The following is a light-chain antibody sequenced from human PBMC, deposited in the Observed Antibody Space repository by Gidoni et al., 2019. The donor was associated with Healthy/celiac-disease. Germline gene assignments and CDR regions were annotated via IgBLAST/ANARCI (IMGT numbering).Light chain of an antibody. J-gene: IGKJ1*01. CDR2: KAS. V-gene: IGKV1-5*03. CDR3: QQYNSYSRT. Sequence: DIQMYQSPSTLSASVGDRVTITCRASQSISSWLAWYQQKPGKAPKLLIYKASSLASGVPSRFSGSGSGTEFTLTISSLQPDDFATYYCQQYNSYSRTFGQGTKVEIK. CDR1: QSISSW.